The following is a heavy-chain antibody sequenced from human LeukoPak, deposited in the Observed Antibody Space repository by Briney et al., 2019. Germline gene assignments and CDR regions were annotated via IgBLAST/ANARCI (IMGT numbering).Heavy chain of an antibody. CDR1: RFRFGDYA. V-gene: IGHV3-48*03. D-gene: IGHD3-22*01. J-gene: IGHJ3*02. Sequence: GGSLRLSCTGSRFRFGDYAMNWVRQAPGKGLEWVSYISSSGSTIYYADSVKGRFTISRDNAKNSLYLQMNSLRAEDTAVYYCARYYYESSGLGDAFDIWGQGTMVTVSS. CDR2: ISSSGSTI. CDR3: ARYYYESSGLGDAFDI.